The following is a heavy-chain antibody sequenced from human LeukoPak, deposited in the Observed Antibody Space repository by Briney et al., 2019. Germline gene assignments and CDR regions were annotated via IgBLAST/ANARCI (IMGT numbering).Heavy chain of an antibody. V-gene: IGHV3-7*03. CDR1: GFTFGDTW. CDR3: ATSYDMGWLIGY. Sequence: GGSLRLSCAASGFTFGDTWMNWVRQVPGQGLEWVANIKQDGSEKFYVASGTGRFTISRDNGKSSLYLQMNSLRAEDTALYYCATSYDMGWLIGYWGQGTLVTVSS. CDR2: IKQDGSEK. J-gene: IGHJ4*02. D-gene: IGHD3/OR15-3a*01.